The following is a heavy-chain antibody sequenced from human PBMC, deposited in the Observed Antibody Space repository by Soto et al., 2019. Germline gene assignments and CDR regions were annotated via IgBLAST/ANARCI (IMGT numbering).Heavy chain of an antibody. CDR2: ISDSGGST. D-gene: IGHD3-3*01. J-gene: IGHJ4*02. V-gene: IGHV3-23*01. CDR3: AKTVYYDFWSGPSRFDY. CDR1: GFTFSSYA. Sequence: EVQLLESGGGLVQPGGSLRLSCAASGFTFSSYAMSWVRQAPGKGLEWVSAISDSGGSTYYADSVKGRFTISRDNSKNTLYLQMNSLRAEDTAVYYCAKTVYYDFWSGPSRFDYWGQGTLVTVSS.